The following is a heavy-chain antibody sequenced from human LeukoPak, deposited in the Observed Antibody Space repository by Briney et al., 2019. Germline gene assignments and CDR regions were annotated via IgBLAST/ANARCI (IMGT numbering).Heavy chain of an antibody. CDR1: AYTFTSYG. Sequence: ASVKVSCKASAYTFTSYGISWVRQPPGQGLEWMGGSTAYNGNTNYAQKLQCRVTMTTDPSTSTAYMELRSLRSDDTGVYYYARAPRERGSGSYYLNYYCYMDVWGKGTTVTVSS. V-gene: IGHV1-18*01. J-gene: IGHJ6*03. CDR3: ARAPRERGSGSYYLNYYCYMDV. D-gene: IGHD3-10*01. CDR2: STAYNGNT.